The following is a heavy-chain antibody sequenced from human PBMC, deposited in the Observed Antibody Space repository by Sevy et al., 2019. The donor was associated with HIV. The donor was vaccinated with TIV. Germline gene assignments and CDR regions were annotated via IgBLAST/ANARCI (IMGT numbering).Heavy chain of an antibody. J-gene: IGHJ5*02. V-gene: IGHV4-59*01. CDR1: GDSISNYF. CDR2: IYYSGST. CDR3: ARDYYDSRPGGFDP. Sequence: SETLSLTCTVSGDSISNYFWSWIRQPPGKGLEWIGYIYYSGSTNYNPSLKSRVTISVDTSKNQFSLKLNSVTAADTAGYYCARDYYDSRPGGFDPWGQGTLVTVSS. D-gene: IGHD3-22*01.